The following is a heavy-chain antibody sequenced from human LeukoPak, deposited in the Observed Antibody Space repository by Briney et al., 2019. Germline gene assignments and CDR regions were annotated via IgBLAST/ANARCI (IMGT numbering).Heavy chain of an antibody. CDR1: GYTFTSCG. J-gene: IGHJ6*02. CDR3: ARDPSYCSGGSCYLTLYYYYYGMDV. V-gene: IGHV1-18*01. Sequence: ASVKVSCKASGYTFTSCGISWVRQAPGQGLEWMGWISAYNGNTNYAQKLQGRVTMTTDTSTSTAYMELRSLRSDDTAVYYCARDPSYCSGGSCYLTLYYYYYGMDVWGQGTTVTVSS. CDR2: ISAYNGNT. D-gene: IGHD2-15*01.